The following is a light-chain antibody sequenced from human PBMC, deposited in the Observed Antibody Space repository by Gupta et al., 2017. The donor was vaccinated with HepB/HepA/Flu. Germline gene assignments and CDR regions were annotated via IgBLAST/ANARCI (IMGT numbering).Light chain of an antibody. CDR1: QSISSQ. Sequence: DIQMTPSPSSLSASVGDRVTITCRASQSISSQLNWYQQTPGKAPKVLIYDASTLQSGVPSRCSGSGAGTDFTLTISSLHPEDVASYYCQQNDKSPHTFGLGTKLEIK. V-gene: IGKV1-39*01. CDR3: QQNDKSPHT. J-gene: IGKJ2*01. CDR2: DAS.